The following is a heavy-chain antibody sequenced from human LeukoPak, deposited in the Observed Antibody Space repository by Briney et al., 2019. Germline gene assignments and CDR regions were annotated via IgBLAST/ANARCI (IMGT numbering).Heavy chain of an antibody. Sequence: SETLSLTCTVSGGSISSSSYYWGWIRQPPGKGLEWIGSIYYSGSTYYNLSLKSRVTISVDTSKNQFSLKLSSVTAADTAVYYCAREIAVAGTFTDYYYGMDVWGQGTTVTVSS. V-gene: IGHV4-39*01. CDR2: IYYSGST. D-gene: IGHD6-19*01. CDR1: GGSISSSSYY. J-gene: IGHJ6*02. CDR3: AREIAVAGTFTDYYYGMDV.